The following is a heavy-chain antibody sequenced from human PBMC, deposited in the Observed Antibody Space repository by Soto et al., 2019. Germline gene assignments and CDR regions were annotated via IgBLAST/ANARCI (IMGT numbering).Heavy chain of an antibody. Sequence: GLPQRLPWAAAGCTFVGHAMSWVRKDPGKGLEWVSAISGSGGSTYYADSVKGRFTISRDNSKNTLYLQMNSLRAEDTAVYYCAKEYEYSSGWERIDYWGQGTLVTVPQ. V-gene: IGHV3-23*01. J-gene: IGHJ4*02. D-gene: IGHD6-19*01. CDR3: AKEYEYSSGWERIDY. CDR2: ISGSGGST. CDR1: GCTFVGHA.